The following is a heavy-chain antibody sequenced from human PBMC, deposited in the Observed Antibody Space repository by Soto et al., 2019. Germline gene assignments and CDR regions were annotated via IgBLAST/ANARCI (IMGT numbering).Heavy chain of an antibody. J-gene: IGHJ6*03. D-gene: IGHD1-26*01. CDR2: MNPNSGNT. CDR1: GYTFTSYD. CDR3: ARGLNTKGRGYYYYYMDV. V-gene: IGHV1-8*01. Sequence: ASVKVSCKASGYTFTSYDINWVRQATGQGLEWMGWMNPNSGNTGYAQKFQGRVTMTRNTSISTAYMELSSLRSEDTAVYYCARGLNTKGRGYYYYYMDVWGKGTTVTVSS.